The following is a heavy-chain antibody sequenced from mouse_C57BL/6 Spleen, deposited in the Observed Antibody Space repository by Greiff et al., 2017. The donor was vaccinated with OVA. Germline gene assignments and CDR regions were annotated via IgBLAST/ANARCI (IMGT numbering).Heavy chain of an antibody. D-gene: IGHD2-3*01. CDR2: ISSGSSTI. Sequence: EVQGVESGGGLVKPGGSLKLSCAASGFTFSDYGMHWVRQAPEKGLEWVAYISSGSSTICYADTVKGRFTISRDNAKNTLFLQMTSLRSEDTAMYYCARSGGYYVLYYFDYWGQGTTLTVSS. V-gene: IGHV5-17*01. CDR3: ARSGGYYVLYYFDY. J-gene: IGHJ2*01. CDR1: GFTFSDYG.